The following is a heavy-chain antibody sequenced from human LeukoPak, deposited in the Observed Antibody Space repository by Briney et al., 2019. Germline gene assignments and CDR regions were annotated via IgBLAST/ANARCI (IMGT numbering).Heavy chain of an antibody. CDR3: AREQSGDGWSGFDY. Sequence: AGSLRLSCAASGFTFRSYAMHWVRQAPGKGLEWVAVISDDGSRQHYADFLEGRITISRDNSKNTVSLQMSSLRTEDTAVYFCAREQSGDGWSGFDYWGQGTLVTVSS. J-gene: IGHJ4*02. D-gene: IGHD6-19*01. V-gene: IGHV3-30*15. CDR1: GFTFRSYA. CDR2: ISDDGSRQ.